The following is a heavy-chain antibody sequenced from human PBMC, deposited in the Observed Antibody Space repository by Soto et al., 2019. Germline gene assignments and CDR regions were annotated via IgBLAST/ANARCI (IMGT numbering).Heavy chain of an antibody. D-gene: IGHD6-13*01. CDR2: IYYSGST. CDR3: ARGAQGGSSLFDY. CDR1: GGSISSYY. Sequence: SETLSLTCTVSGGSISSYYWSWIRQPPGKGLEWIGYIYYSGSTNYNPSLKGRVTISVDTSKNQFSLKLSSVTAADTAVYYCARGAQGGSSLFDYWGQGTLVTVSS. J-gene: IGHJ4*02. V-gene: IGHV4-59*01.